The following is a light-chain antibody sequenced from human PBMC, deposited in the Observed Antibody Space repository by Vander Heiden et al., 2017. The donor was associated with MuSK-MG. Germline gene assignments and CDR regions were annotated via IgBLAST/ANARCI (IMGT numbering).Light chain of an antibody. CDR2: KAS. Sequence: DIQMTQSPSTLSASVGDRVTITCRASQSISNWLAWYQQKPGKAPKLLIYKASTLESGVPSRFSGSGSATEFTLTISSLQPDDFATYYCQQDNSYILSFGGGTKVEIK. CDR1: QSISNW. V-gene: IGKV1-5*03. CDR3: QQDNSYILS. J-gene: IGKJ4*01.